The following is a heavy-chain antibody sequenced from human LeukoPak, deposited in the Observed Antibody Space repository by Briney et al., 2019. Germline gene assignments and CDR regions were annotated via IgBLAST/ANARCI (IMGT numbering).Heavy chain of an antibody. D-gene: IGHD3-22*01. V-gene: IGHV1-69*05. J-gene: IGHJ3*02. CDR1: GGTFSSYA. Sequence: SVKVSCKASGGTFSSYAISWVRQAPGQGLEWMGRIIPIFGTANYAQKFEGRVTITTDESTSAAYMELSSLRSEDTAVYYCARGFTTTKKQNAFDIWGQGTMVTVSS. CDR2: IIPIFGTA. CDR3: ARGFTTTKKQNAFDI.